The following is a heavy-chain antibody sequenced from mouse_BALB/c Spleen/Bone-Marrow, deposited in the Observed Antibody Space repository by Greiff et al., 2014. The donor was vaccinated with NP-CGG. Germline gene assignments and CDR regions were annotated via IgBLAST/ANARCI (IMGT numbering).Heavy chain of an antibody. CDR2: IWSDRSK. CDR1: GFSLTSYG. CDR3: ARHGNYAMDY. J-gene: IGHJ4*01. D-gene: IGHD1-1*02. V-gene: IGHV2-6-2*01. Sequence: VQLQQSGPDLVAPSQSLSITCTVSGFSLTSYGVHWVRQPPGKGLEWLVVIWSDRSKTYNSELKARLSISKDNSKSQVFLKMNSLQADDAALYYCARHGNYAMDYWGQGTSVTVSS.